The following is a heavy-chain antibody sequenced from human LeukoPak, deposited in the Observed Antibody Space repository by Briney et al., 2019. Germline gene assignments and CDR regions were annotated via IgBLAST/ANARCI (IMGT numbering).Heavy chain of an antibody. Sequence: GGSLRLSCAASGFIFSSYWMSWVRQAPGKGLEWVANIKQDGREKYSVDSVKGRFTISRDNAKNSLYLQMNSLRAEDTAVYYCARQDSSGYLEYFQHWGQGTLVTVSS. D-gene: IGHD3-22*01. CDR3: ARQDSSGYLEYFQH. J-gene: IGHJ1*01. CDR2: IKQDGREK. V-gene: IGHV3-7*01. CDR1: GFIFSSYW.